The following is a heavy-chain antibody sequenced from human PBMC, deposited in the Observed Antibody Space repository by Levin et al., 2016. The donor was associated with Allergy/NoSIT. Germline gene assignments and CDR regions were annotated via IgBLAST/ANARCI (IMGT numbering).Heavy chain of an antibody. Sequence: GGSLRLSCVASGFSLSDSSVNWVRQAPGKGLEWVSYISSSGSTIYYADSVKGRFTISRDNAKNSLYLQMNSLRAEDTAVYYCASPNTVTTFPDWYFDLWGRGTLVTVSS. D-gene: IGHD4-17*01. CDR2: ISSSGSTI. V-gene: IGHV3-48*03. J-gene: IGHJ2*01. CDR3: ASPNTVTTFPDWYFDL. CDR1: GFSLSDSS.